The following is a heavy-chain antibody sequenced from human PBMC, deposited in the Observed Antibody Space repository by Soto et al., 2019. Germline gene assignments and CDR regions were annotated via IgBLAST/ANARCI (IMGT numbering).Heavy chain of an antibody. J-gene: IGHJ6*02. CDR3: ARVVDTAMVFYYYGMDV. CDR1: GGTFSSYA. V-gene: IGHV1-69*13. CDR2: IIPIFGTA. Sequence: SVKVSCKASGGTFSSYAISWVRQAPGQGLEWMGGIIPIFGTANYAQKFQGRVTITADESTSTAYMELSSLRSEDTAVYYCARVVDTAMVFYYYGMDVWGQGTTVTVSS. D-gene: IGHD5-18*01.